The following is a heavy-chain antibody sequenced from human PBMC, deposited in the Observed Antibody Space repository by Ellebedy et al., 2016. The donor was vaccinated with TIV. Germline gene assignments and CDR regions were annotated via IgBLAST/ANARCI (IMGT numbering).Heavy chain of an antibody. CDR2: ISGSGGST. J-gene: IGHJ4*02. CDR3: AKDKDDFGDYASPYYFDS. D-gene: IGHD4-17*01. V-gene: IGHV3-23*01. CDR1: EFTSISYM. Sequence: GGPLRLSXAASEFTSISYMMSWVRQAPGKGLEWVSSISGSGGSTYYTDSVKGRFTISRDNSKNTLYLQMNSLRAEDTAIYYCAKDKDDFGDYASPYYFDSWGRGTRVTVSS.